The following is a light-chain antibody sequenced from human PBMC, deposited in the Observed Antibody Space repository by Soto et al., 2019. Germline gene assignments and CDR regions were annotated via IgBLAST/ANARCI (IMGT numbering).Light chain of an antibody. J-gene: IGKJ2*01. CDR1: QAISSS. Sequence: DIQLTQSPSFLSVSVGDRVTITCRASQAISSSLAWYQHNPGKAPKLLIYAASTLQNGVPSSFSGSGSGTDFTLTISSLQPEDFATYYCQHLNDYRYTFGQGTKVEIK. CDR3: QHLNDYRYT. V-gene: IGKV1-9*01. CDR2: AAS.